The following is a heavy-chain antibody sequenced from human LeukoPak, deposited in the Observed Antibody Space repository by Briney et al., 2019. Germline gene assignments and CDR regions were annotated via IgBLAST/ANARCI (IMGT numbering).Heavy chain of an antibody. D-gene: IGHD3-3*01. CDR2: MNPNSGNT. CDR1: GYTFTSYD. J-gene: IGHJ6*02. CDR3: ARVPNYDFWSGYYAYYYGMDV. V-gene: IGHV1-8*01. Sequence: ASVKVSCKSSGYTFTSYDINWVRPATGQGLEWMGWMNPNSGNTGYAQKFQGRVTMTRNTSISTAYMELSSLRSEDTAVYYCARVPNYDFWSGYYAYYYGMDVWGQGTTVTVSS.